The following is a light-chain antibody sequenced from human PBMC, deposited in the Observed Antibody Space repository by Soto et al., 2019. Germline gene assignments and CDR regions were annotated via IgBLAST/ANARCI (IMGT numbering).Light chain of an antibody. Sequence: QSVLTQPPSVSGAPGQRVTISCTGSSSNIGAGYDVHWYQQFPGTAPKLLIYGNSNRPSGVPDRFSGSKSGTSASLAITGLQAEDEADYYWHSYDRSLSGVVFGGVTKLTVL. CDR2: GNS. V-gene: IGLV1-40*01. CDR3: HSYDRSLSGVV. J-gene: IGLJ2*01. CDR1: SSNIGAGYD.